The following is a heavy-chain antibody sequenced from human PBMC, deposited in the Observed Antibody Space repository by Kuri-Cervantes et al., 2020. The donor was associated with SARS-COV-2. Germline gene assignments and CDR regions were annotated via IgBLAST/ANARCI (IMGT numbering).Heavy chain of an antibody. CDR3: ASFYGGNSGDAFDI. CDR1: GGSISSYY. CDR2: IYASGST. V-gene: IGHV4-4*07. J-gene: IGHJ3*02. Sequence: ESLKISCTVSGGSISSYYWSWIRQPAGKGLEWIGRIYASGSTNYNPSLKSRVTMSVDTSKNQFSLKLSSVTAADTAVYYCASFYGGNSGDAFDIWGQGTMVTVSS. D-gene: IGHD4-23*01.